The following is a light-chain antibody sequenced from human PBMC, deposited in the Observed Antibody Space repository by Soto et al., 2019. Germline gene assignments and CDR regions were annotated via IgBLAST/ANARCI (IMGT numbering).Light chain of an antibody. Sequence: DIQMTQSPSSLSASVGDRVTITCQASQDISNYLDWYQQKPGTAPKLLIYDASNFETGVPSRFSGSGSGTDFTLTISSPQPEDIATYYCQQYYNLPRTFGGETKVEIK. CDR1: QDISNY. J-gene: IGKJ4*01. V-gene: IGKV1-33*01. CDR2: DAS. CDR3: QQYYNLPRT.